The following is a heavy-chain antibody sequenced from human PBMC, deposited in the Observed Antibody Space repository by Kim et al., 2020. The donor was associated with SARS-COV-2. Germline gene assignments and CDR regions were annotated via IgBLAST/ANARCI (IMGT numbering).Heavy chain of an antibody. Sequence: SVKVSCKASGGTFSSYAISWVRQAPGQGLEWMGGIIPIFGTANYAQKFQGRVTITADESTSTAYMELSSLRSEDTAVYYCARDLPNNLDYGDYVVSWFDPWGQGTLVTVSS. J-gene: IGHJ5*02. CDR2: IIPIFGTA. CDR3: ARDLPNNLDYGDYVVSWFDP. CDR1: GGTFSSYA. D-gene: IGHD4-17*01. V-gene: IGHV1-69*13.